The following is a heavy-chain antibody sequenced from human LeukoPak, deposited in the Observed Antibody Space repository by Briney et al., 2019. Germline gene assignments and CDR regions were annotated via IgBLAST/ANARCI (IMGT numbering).Heavy chain of an antibody. Sequence: SETLSLTCTVSGGSIRDYYWSWIRQPAGKGLEWIGRLHTSGNTLHNRSLTSRLTMSVDTSRNQVSLKLSSVTAADTALYYCARQGYCGGGSCYSSWFDPWGQGTLVTVSS. J-gene: IGHJ5*02. D-gene: IGHD2-15*01. CDR2: LHTSGNT. CDR3: ARQGYCGGGSCYSSWFDP. V-gene: IGHV4-4*07. CDR1: GGSIRDYY.